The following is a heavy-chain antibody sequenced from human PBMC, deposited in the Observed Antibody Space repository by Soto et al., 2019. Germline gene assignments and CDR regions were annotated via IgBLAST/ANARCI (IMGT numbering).Heavy chain of an antibody. CDR2: INYNGRT. D-gene: IGHD3-10*01. CDR3: ARFEGPSPGTGPVADI. Sequence: QARLQQWGAGLLKPSEALSLTCGVYGESSSTYYWNWIRQSPGKGLEWIVDINYNGRTNYNPSLKSRLTIEVDTSQKQYSLKPTSVTVTETALYYCARFEGPSPGTGPVADIWGQGTQVTVSS. CDR1: GESSSTYY. J-gene: IGHJ4*02. V-gene: IGHV4-34*01.